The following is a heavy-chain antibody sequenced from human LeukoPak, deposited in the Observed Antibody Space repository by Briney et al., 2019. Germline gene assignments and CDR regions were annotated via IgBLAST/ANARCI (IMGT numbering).Heavy chain of an antibody. D-gene: IGHD3-10*01. CDR2: IYYSGST. CDR3: ARSDRYYYGSGSRNYYYYYMDV. CDR1: GGSFSAYY. J-gene: IGHJ6*03. V-gene: IGHV4-59*01. Sequence: SETLSLTCAVYGGSFSAYYWSWVRQPPGKGLEWIGYIYYSGSTNYNPSLKSRVTISVDTSKNQFSLKLSSVTAADTAVYYCARSDRYYYGSGSRNYYYYYMDVWGKGTTVTISS.